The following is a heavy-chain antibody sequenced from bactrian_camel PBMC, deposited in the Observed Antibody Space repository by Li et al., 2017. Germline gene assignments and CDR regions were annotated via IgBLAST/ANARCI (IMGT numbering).Heavy chain of an antibody. J-gene: IGHJ4*01. CDR3: AARTSIDRNCGSWPSLYGF. CDR1: GYTGSLYS. D-gene: IGHD1*01. V-gene: IGHV3S9*01. CDR2: VDTDGET. Sequence: HVQLVESGGGSVQAGGSLTLSCVVSGYTGSLYSVVWFRQTPGKAREGVAAVDTDGETTYADSVKGRFTISQDSAKNILYLQMNSLKPGDSAMYYCAARTSIDRNCGSWPSLYGFWGQGTQVTVS.